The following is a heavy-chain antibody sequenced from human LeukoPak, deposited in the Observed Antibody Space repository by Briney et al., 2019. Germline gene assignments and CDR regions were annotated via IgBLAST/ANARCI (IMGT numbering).Heavy chain of an antibody. J-gene: IGHJ4*02. CDR2: ISGGGGST. D-gene: IGHD4-17*01. CDR1: GSTFSSYV. Sequence: GGSLRLSCAASGSTFSSYVMSWVRQAPGKGLEWVSAISGGGGSTYYADSVKGRFTFSRDTSKNTLYLQMNCLRAEDTALYYCAKLYNDYGDENFDYWGQGTLVTVSS. V-gene: IGHV3-23*01. CDR3: AKLYNDYGDENFDY.